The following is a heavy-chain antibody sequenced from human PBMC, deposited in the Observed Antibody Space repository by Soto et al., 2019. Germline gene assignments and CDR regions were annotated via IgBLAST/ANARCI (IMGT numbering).Heavy chain of an antibody. CDR1: GGSFSGYY. CDR2: INHSGST. Sequence: QVQLQQWGAGLLKPSETLSLTCAVYGGSFSGYYWSWIRQPPGKGLEWIGEINHSGSTNYNPSLKSRVTISVDTSKNQFSLKLSSVTAADTAVYYCARGRGGYAADAFDIWGQGTMVTVSS. J-gene: IGHJ3*02. V-gene: IGHV4-34*01. CDR3: ARGRGGYAADAFDI. D-gene: IGHD5-12*01.